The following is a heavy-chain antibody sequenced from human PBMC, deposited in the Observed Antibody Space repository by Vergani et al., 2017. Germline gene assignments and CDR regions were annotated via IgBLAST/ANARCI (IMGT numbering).Heavy chain of an antibody. CDR3: AKDSVVRGDTPSFDY. CDR1: GFTFDDYA. V-gene: IGHV3-43D*03. D-gene: IGHD3-10*01. Sequence: EVQLVESGRVVVQPGGSLRLSCAASGFTFDDYAMHWVRQAPGKGLEWVSLISWDGGSTYYADSVKGRFTISRDNSKNSLYLQMNSLRAEDTALYYCAKDSVVRGDTPSFDYWGQGTLVTVSS. CDR2: ISWDGGST. J-gene: IGHJ4*02.